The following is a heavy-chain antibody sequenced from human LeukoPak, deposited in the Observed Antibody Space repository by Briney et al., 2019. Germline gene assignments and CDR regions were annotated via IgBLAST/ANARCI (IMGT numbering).Heavy chain of an antibody. V-gene: IGHV4-39*01. CDR2: IYYSGST. J-gene: IGHJ3*02. D-gene: IGHD1-26*01. CDR3: ARHIYWEPQNAFDI. Sequence: WETLSLTCTVSGGSFSSCCYYWGWLRPPPGKGREWYGSIYYSGSTYYNPSLKSRVTISVDTSKNQFSLKLSSVTAADTAVYYCARHIYWEPQNAFDIWGQGTMVTVSS. CDR1: GGSFSSCCYY.